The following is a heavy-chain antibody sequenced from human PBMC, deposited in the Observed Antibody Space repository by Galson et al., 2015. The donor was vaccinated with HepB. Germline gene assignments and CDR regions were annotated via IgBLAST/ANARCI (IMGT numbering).Heavy chain of an antibody. D-gene: IGHD3-22*01. CDR3: AKDGGYYYDTSGYRFIDY. CDR2: ISGSGDST. CDR1: GFTFSSYS. V-gene: IGHV3-23*01. Sequence: SLRLSCAASGFTFSSYSMSWVRQGPGKGLEWVSAISGSGDSTSYADSVKGRFTISRDNFKNTLYLQMNSLRAEDTAVYYCAKDGGYYYDTSGYRFIDYWGQGTLVTVSS. J-gene: IGHJ4*02.